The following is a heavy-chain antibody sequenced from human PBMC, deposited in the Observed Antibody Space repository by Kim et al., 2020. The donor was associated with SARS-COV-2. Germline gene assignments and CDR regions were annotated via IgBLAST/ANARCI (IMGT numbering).Heavy chain of an antibody. CDR3: AQGGSNWFDP. CDR2: ISNSGRLT. D-gene: IGHD4-4*01. V-gene: IGHV3-11*03. CDR1: SVTFNDYF. Sequence: GGSLRLSCAASSVTFNDYFMSWLRQAPGKGVEWVSYISNSGRLTDYAASVKGRFTISRDNTKNSIYLHMNSLRVEDTAVYYCAQGGSNWFDPWGQGILVT. J-gene: IGHJ5*02.